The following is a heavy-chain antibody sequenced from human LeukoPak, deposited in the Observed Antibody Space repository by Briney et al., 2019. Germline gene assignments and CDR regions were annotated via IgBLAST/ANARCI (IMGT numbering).Heavy chain of an antibody. V-gene: IGHV3-48*01. D-gene: IGHD3-3*01. Sequence: GGSLRLSCAASGFTFSSYSMNWVRQAPGKGLEWVSYISSSSSTIYYADSVKGRFTISRDNAKNSLYLQMNSLRAEDTAVYYCARHDFWSGYPYYYMDVWGKGTTVTVSS. CDR3: ARHDFWSGYPYYYMDV. CDR2: ISSSSSTI. CDR1: GFTFSSYS. J-gene: IGHJ6*03.